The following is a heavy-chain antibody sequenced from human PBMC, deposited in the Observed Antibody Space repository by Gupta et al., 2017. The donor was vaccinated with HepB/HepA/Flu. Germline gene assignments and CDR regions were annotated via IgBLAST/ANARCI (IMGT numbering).Heavy chain of an antibody. CDR3: AKEGVEMAALGSAFDI. D-gene: IGHD5-24*01. CDR1: GFPFYDYA. V-gene: IGHV3-9*01. J-gene: IGHJ3*02. Sequence: EVQLVESGGGLVQPGRSLRLSCSASGFPFYDYALPWVRHAPGKGLEWVSGISWNSGSIGYADSVKGRFTISRDNAKNSLYLQMNSLRAEDTALYYCAKEGVEMAALGSAFDIWGQGTMVTVSS. CDR2: ISWNSGSI.